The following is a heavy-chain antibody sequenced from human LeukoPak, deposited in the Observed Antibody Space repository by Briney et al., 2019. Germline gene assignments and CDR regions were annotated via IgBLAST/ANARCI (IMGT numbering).Heavy chain of an antibody. CDR3: ARVRSITMKEYFQH. V-gene: IGHV1-2*02. J-gene: IGHJ1*01. CDR2: INPNSGGT. Sequence: ASVKVSCKASGYTFTGYYMHWVRQAPGQGLEWMGWINPNSGGTNYAQKFQGRVTMTRDTSISTAYMELSRLRSDDTAVYYCARVRSITMKEYFQHWGQGTLVTVSS. CDR1: GYTFTGYY. D-gene: IGHD3-22*01.